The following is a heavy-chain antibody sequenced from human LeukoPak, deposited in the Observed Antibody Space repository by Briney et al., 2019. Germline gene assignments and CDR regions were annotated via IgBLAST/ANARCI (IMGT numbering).Heavy chain of an antibody. J-gene: IGHJ4*02. V-gene: IGHV5-51*01. CDR3: ARAGYTLRAGDLFDY. Sequence: GESLKISCKGSGYSFTSYWIGWVRQMPGKGLGWMGIIYPGDSDTRYSPSFQGQVTISADKSISTAYLQWSSLKASDTAMYYCARAGYTLRAGDLFDYWGQGTLVTVSS. CDR1: GYSFTSYW. D-gene: IGHD1-1*01. CDR2: IYPGDSDT.